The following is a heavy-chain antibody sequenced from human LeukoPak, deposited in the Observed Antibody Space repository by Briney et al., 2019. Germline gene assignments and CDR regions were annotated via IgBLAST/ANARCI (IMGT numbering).Heavy chain of an antibody. CDR3: AKPALRRVYYYDSSGYLDY. Sequence: GGSLRLSCAASGFTFSSYAMSWVRQAPGKGLERVSAISGSGGSTYYADSVKGRFTISRDNSKNTLYLQMNSLRAEDTAVYYCAKPALRRVYYYDSSGYLDYWGQGTLVTVSS. CDR1: GFTFSSYA. J-gene: IGHJ4*02. D-gene: IGHD3-22*01. CDR2: ISGSGGST. V-gene: IGHV3-23*01.